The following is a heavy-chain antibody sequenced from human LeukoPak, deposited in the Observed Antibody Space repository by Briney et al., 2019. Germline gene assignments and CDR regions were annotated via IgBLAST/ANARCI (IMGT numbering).Heavy chain of an antibody. CDR1: GGSISSGGYY. Sequence: SQTLSLTCTVSGGSISSGGYYWSWIRQHPGKGLEWIGYIYYSGSTYYNPSLKSRVTISVDTSKNQFSLKLSSVTAADTAVYYCARNVAGSFDYWGQGTLVTVSS. CDR3: ARNVAGSFDY. V-gene: IGHV4-31*03. D-gene: IGHD1-1*01. CDR2: IYYSGST. J-gene: IGHJ4*02.